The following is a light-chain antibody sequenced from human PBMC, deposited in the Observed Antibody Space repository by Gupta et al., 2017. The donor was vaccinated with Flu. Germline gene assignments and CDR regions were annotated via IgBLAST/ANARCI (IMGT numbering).Light chain of an antibody. CDR2: DAS. J-gene: IGKJ1*01. CDR1: QSVFTY. Sequence: EIVLTQSPCTLSLSPGERATLSCKASQSVFTYLSWYQHRPGQAPRLLIYDASSRATGIPARFSGSGSETDFSLTISILDPEDFAIYYCQQRINWPRTFGQGTKVEIK. V-gene: IGKV3-11*01. CDR3: QQRINWPRT.